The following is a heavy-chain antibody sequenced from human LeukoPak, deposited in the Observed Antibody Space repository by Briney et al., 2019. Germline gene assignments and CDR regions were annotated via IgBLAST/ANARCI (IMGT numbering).Heavy chain of an antibody. J-gene: IGHJ4*02. CDR3: ASRSSSWYGFDY. CDR2: INSDGSST. V-gene: IGHV3-74*01. CDR1: GFTFSSYW. D-gene: IGHD6-13*01. Sequence: PGGSLRLSCAASGFTFSSYWMHWVRQAPGKGLVWVSRINSDGSSTSYADSVKGRFTISSDNAKNTLYLQMNSLRAEDTAVYYCASRSSSWYGFDYWGQGTLVTVSS.